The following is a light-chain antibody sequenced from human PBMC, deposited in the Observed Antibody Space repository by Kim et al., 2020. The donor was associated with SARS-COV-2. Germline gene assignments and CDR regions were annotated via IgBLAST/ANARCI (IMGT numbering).Light chain of an antibody. Sequence: GVTATLTCGLSSGSVATNYYPDWYQQPPGQAPRMLIYNTNTRSSGVPDRFSGSILGNKAALTITGAQADDESDYYCVLYMGGGIWVFGGGTQLTVL. CDR3: VLYMGGGIWV. V-gene: IGLV8-61*01. CDR2: NTN. CDR1: SGSVATNYY. J-gene: IGLJ3*02.